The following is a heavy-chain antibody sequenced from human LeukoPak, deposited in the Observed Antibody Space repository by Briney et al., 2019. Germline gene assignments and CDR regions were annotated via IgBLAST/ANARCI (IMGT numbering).Heavy chain of an antibody. Sequence: SETLSLTCTVSAGSISSYYWSWIRQPPGKGLEWIGYIYYSGGTNYNPSLKSRVTLSVDTSKNQFSLKLSSVTAADTAVYYCARGNYDYVWGSYRPLYYYYGMDVWGKGTTVTVSS. CDR2: IYYSGGT. CDR1: AGSISSYY. CDR3: ARGNYDYVWGSYRPLYYYYGMDV. D-gene: IGHD3-16*02. V-gene: IGHV4-59*01. J-gene: IGHJ6*04.